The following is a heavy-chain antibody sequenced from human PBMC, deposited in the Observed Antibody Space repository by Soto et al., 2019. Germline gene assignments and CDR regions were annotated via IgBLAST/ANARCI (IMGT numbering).Heavy chain of an antibody. CDR3: AHSRCGGDCLRSYSSHYYYGMDV. CDR2: IYWDDDK. V-gene: IGHV2-5*02. Sequence: QITLKESGPTLVKPTQTLTLTCTFSGFSLSTGGVGVGWIRQPPGKALEWLALIYWDDDKRYSPSLKSRLTVPKDTSKTHVVLTTTNMDPVDTATYYCAHSRCGGDCLRSYSSHYYYGMDVWGQGTTVTVSS. CDR1: GFSLSTGGVG. J-gene: IGHJ6*02. D-gene: IGHD2-21*02.